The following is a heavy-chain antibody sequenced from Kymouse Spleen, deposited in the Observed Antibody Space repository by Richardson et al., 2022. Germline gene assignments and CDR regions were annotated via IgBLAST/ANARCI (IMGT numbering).Heavy chain of an antibody. V-gene: IGHV3-33*01. CDR3: ARGVRYFDWPPYYYGMDV. Sequence: QVQLVESGGGVVQPGRSLRLSCAASGFTFSSYGMHWVRQAPGKGLEWVAVIWYDGSNKYYADSVKGRFTISRDNSKNTLYLQMNSLRAEDTAVYYCARGVRYFDWPPYYYGMDVWGQGTTVTVSS. J-gene: IGHJ6*02. CDR1: GFTFSSYG. D-gene: IGHD3-9*01. CDR2: IWYDGSNK.